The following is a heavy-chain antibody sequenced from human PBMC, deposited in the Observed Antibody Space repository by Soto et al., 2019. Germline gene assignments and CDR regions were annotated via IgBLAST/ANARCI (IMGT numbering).Heavy chain of an antibody. CDR3: ARGPYTSATVSFDY. D-gene: IGHD6-25*01. CDR2: IYYSGST. V-gene: IGHV4-61*03. Sequence: QVQLQESGPGLAKPSETLSLTCTVSGVSVTSASYYWSWVRQPPGKGLEWIGHIYYSGSTTYNHSLKSRVTISLDTAKNLLSLKLNSVTAADTAVYYCARGPYTSATVSFDYWGQGTLVTVSS. J-gene: IGHJ4*02. CDR1: GVSVTSASYY.